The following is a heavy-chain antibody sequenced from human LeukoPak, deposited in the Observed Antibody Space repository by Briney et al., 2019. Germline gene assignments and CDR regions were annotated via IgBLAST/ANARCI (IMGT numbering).Heavy chain of an antibody. V-gene: IGHV1-2*02. CDR3: ARGDGSSWYSSNWFDP. CDR2: INPNSGGT. CDR1: GYTFTGYY. D-gene: IGHD6-13*01. J-gene: IGHJ5*02. Sequence: ASVKVSCKASGYTFTGYYMHWVRQAPGQGLEWMGWINPNSGGTNYAQRFRGRVTMTRDTSISTAYMELSRLRSDDTAVYYCARGDGSSWYSSNWFDPWGQGTLVTVSS.